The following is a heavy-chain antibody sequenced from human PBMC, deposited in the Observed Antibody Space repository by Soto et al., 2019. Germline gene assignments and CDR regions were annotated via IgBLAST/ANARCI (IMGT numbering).Heavy chain of an antibody. CDR2: ISHDGTKI. J-gene: IGHJ6*03. Sequence: GGSLRLSCATSGFIFSAYGMHWVRQAPGKGLEWLAGISHDGTKIYYGDSMKGRFTISRDNPRNTLYLQMNSLRAEDTAVYYCAKGGYCSSTSCYGSYYYYMDVWGKGTTVTVSS. CDR1: GFIFSAYG. V-gene: IGHV3-30*18. CDR3: AKGGYCSSTSCYGSYYYYMDV. D-gene: IGHD2-2*01.